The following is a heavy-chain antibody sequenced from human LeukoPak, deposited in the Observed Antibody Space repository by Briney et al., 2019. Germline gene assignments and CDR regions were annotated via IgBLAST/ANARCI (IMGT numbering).Heavy chain of an antibody. Sequence: GGSLRLSCAAYGFTFSIYSMNWVRQAPGKGLEWVSSISSSSSYIYYADSVKGRFTISRDNAKNSLYLQMNSLRAEDTAVYYCARDWPTIAAAGTIPEYFQHWGQGTLVTVSS. V-gene: IGHV3-21*01. J-gene: IGHJ1*01. CDR3: ARDWPTIAAAGTIPEYFQH. D-gene: IGHD6-13*01. CDR1: GFTFSIYS. CDR2: ISSSSSYI.